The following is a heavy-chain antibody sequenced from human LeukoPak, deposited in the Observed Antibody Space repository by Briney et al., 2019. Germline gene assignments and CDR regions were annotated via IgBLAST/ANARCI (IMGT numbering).Heavy chain of an antibody. CDR3: ARDRGAGYNPIDY. CDR2: INPNSGGT. CDR1: GYTFTGYY. D-gene: IGHD5-24*01. V-gene: IGHV1-2*02. J-gene: IGHJ4*02. Sequence: ASVKVSCKASGYTFTGYYMHWVRQAPGQGLEWMGWINPNSGGTNYAQKFQGRVTMTRDTSISTAYMELSRLRSDDTAGYYCARDRGAGYNPIDYWGQGTLVTVSS.